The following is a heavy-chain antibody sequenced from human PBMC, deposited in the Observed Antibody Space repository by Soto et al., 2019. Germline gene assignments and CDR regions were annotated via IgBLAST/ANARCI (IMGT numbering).Heavy chain of an antibody. CDR1: GITLSDNY. CDR3: ASGKWSLDY. V-gene: IGHV3-11*01. J-gene: IGHJ4*02. D-gene: IGHD2-8*01. Sequence: GGSLRLSCVASGITLSDNYMTWIRQAPGRGLEWLSYISNSDYTTYYADSVKGRFTISRDNAKNSLYLQLNGLRVEDTAVYYCASGKWSLDYWGQGILVTVSS. CDR2: ISNSDYTT.